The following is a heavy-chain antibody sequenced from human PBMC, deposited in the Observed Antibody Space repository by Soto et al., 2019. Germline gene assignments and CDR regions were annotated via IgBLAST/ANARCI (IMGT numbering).Heavy chain of an antibody. Sequence: SVKVSGKASGGTFSSYAISWVRQAPGQGLEWMGGITPIFGTANYAQKFQGRVTITADESTSTAYMELSSLRSEDTAVYYCARASLRLVVPAAILYYYYGMDVWGQGTTVTVSS. CDR2: ITPIFGTA. D-gene: IGHD2-2*02. CDR1: GGTFSSYA. V-gene: IGHV1-69*13. CDR3: ARASLRLVVPAAILYYYYGMDV. J-gene: IGHJ6*02.